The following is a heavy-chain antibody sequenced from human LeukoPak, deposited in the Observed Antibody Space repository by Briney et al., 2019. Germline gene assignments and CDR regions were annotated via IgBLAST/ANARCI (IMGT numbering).Heavy chain of an antibody. CDR1: GGSFSTYY. J-gene: IGHJ4*02. CDR3: ARHVVVVAIFDY. CDR2: INYSGST. V-gene: IGHV4-59*08. Sequence: SETLSLTCTVSGGSFSTYYWSWIRQPPGKGLEWIGYINYSGSTTYSPSLKSRVTISVDTSKSQFSLKLSSVTAADTAVYYCARHVVVVAIFDYWGQGTLVTVSS. D-gene: IGHD2-15*01.